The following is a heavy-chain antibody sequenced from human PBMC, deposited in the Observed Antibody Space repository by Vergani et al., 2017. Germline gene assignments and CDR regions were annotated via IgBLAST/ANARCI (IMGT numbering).Heavy chain of an antibody. D-gene: IGHD3-10*01. J-gene: IGHJ6*02. CDR1: GYTFTGYY. CDR2: INPNSGGT. Sequence: QVQLVQSEAEVKKPGASVKVSCKASGYTFTGYYMHWVRQAPGQGLEWMGWINPNSGGTNYAQKFQGRVTMTRDTSISTAYMELSRLRSDDTAVYYCARILVRGVIIRYGMDVWGQGTTVTVSS. CDR3: ARILVRGVIIRYGMDV. V-gene: IGHV1-2*02.